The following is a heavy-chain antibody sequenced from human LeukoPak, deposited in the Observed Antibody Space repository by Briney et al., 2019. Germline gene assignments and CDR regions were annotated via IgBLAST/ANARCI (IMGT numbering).Heavy chain of an antibody. J-gene: IGHJ3*02. D-gene: IGHD3-3*01. Sequence: GGSLRLSCAASGFTFSSYSMNWVRQAPGKGLEWVSSISSSSSYTYYADSVKGRFTISRDNAKNSLYLQMNSLRAKDTAVYYCARDWYDFWSGDDAFDIWGQGTMVTVSS. CDR3: ARDWYDFWSGDDAFDI. V-gene: IGHV3-21*01. CDR1: GFTFSSYS. CDR2: ISSSSSYT.